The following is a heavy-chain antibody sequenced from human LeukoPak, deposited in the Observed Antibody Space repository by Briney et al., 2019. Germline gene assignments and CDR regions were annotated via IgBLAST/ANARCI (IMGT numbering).Heavy chain of an antibody. J-gene: IGHJ3*02. CDR1: GGIFSSYA. CDR3: ARETIVVVVAAKWDPNAFDI. CDR2: IIPIFGTA. Sequence: GASVKVSCKASGGIFSSYAISWVRQAPGQGLEWMGGIIPIFGTANYAQKFQGRVTITADESTSTAYMELSSLRSEDTAVYYCARETIVVVVAAKWDPNAFDIWGQGTMVTVSS. D-gene: IGHD2-15*01. V-gene: IGHV1-69*13.